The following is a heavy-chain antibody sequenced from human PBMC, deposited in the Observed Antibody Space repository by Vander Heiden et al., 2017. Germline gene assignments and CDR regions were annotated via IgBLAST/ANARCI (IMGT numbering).Heavy chain of an antibody. CDR3: AREVYSNYYYYGMDV. D-gene: IGHD4-4*01. CDR1: GCTFSGYG. Sequence: QVQLVESGGGVVQPGRSLRLSCAASGCTFSGYGRNWVRQSPGKGLEWVAVIWYDGSNKYYADAVKGRFTISRDNSKNTLYLQMNSLRAEDTAVYYCAREVYSNYYYYGMDVWGQGTTVTVSS. J-gene: IGHJ6*02. CDR2: IWYDGSNK. V-gene: IGHV3-33*01.